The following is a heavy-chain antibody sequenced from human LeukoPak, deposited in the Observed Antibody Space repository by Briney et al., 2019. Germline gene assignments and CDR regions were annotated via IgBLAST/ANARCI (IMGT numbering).Heavy chain of an antibody. CDR1: GFTFSSSW. Sequence: GGSLRLSCAASGFTFSSSWMSWVRQAPGKGLEWVANIKPDGSEKFHVDTVKGRFTISRDNSKSSLSLQMNSLRAEDTAVYYCARYGLTAALDFWGQGTLVTVSS. J-gene: IGHJ4*02. CDR3: ARYGLTAALDF. D-gene: IGHD2-21*02. CDR2: IKPDGSEK. V-gene: IGHV3-7*01.